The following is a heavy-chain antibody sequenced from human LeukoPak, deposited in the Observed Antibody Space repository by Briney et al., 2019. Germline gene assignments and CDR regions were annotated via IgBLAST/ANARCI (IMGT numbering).Heavy chain of an antibody. CDR3: ARGPLSRYCSGGSCSDTAMVLVFDY. CDR1: VGTFSSYA. V-gene: IGHV1-69*05. J-gene: IGHJ4*02. D-gene: IGHD2-15*01. CDR2: IIPIFGTA. Sequence: SVKVSCKASVGTFSSYAISWVRQAPGQGLEWMGRIIPIFGTANYAQKFQGRVTITTGESTSTAYMELSSLRSEDTAVYYCARGPLSRYCSGGSCSDTAMVLVFDYWGQGTLVTVSS.